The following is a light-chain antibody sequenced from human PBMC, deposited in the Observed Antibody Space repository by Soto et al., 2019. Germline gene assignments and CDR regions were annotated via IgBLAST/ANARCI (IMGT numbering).Light chain of an antibody. J-gene: IGLJ3*02. V-gene: IGLV2-11*01. CDR3: CSYAGSYTLV. CDR1: SSDVGGYNF. CDR2: DVT. Sequence: QSALTQPRSVSGSPGQSVTISCTGTSSDVGGYNFVSWYQQHPGKAPKVMIYDVTKRPSGVPDRFSGSKSGNTASLTISGLQAEDEGDYHCCSYAGSYTLVFGGGTKLTVL.